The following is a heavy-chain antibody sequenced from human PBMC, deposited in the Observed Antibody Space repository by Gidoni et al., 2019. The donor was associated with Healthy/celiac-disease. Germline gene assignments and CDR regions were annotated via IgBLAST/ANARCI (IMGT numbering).Heavy chain of an antibody. V-gene: IGHV1-3*01. CDR3: ARDTVTRGYFDY. CDR2: INAGNGNT. CDR1: GYTFTSYA. D-gene: IGHD4-17*01. Sequence: QVQLVKSGAEGKKPGASVKVSCKASGYTFTSYAMHWVRQAPGQRLEWMGWINAGNGNTKYSQKLQGRVTITRDTSASTAYMELSSLRSEDTAVYYCARDTVTRGYFDYWGQGTLVTVSS. J-gene: IGHJ4*02.